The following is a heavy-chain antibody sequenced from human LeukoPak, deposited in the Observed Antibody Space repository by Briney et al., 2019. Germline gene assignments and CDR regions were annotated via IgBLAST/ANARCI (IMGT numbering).Heavy chain of an antibody. CDR1: GGSISSYY. CDR2: IYYSGST. CDR3: ARSPRGSGSPFDY. Sequence: SETLSLTCTVSGGSISSYYWSWIRQPPGKGLEWIGYIYYSGSTNYNPSLTSRVTISVDTSKNQFSLKLSSVTAADTAVYYCARSPRGSGSPFDYWGQGTLVTVSS. V-gene: IGHV4-59*01. D-gene: IGHD3-10*01. J-gene: IGHJ4*02.